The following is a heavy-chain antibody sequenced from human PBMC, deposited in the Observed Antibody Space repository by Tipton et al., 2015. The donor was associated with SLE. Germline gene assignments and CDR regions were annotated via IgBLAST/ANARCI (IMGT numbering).Heavy chain of an antibody. D-gene: IGHD1-1*01. CDR1: GFTFRSSS. Sequence: SLRLSCVASGFTFRSSSMAWVRRAPGRGLEWVSSIYSGARRYSRDSVRGRFTISRDDSRNTVDLQMDSLTTDDTGVYFCAKGGAGGIYFDSWGPGTLVTVSS. V-gene: IGHV3-23*03. CDR3: AKGGAGGIYFDS. J-gene: IGHJ4*02. CDR2: IYSGARR.